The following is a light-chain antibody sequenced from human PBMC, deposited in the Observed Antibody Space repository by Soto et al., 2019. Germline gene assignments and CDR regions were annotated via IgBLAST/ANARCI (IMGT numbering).Light chain of an antibody. CDR3: SSYTSSSTFV. CDR1: SSDVGGYNY. CDR2: DVS. Sequence: QSALTQPASVSGSPGQSITISCTGNSSDVGGYNYVSWYQQHPGKAPKLMIYDVSNRPSGVSNRFSGSKSGNTASLTISGLQAEDEADYYCSSYTSSSTFVFGGGTKLTVL. J-gene: IGLJ2*01. V-gene: IGLV2-14*01.